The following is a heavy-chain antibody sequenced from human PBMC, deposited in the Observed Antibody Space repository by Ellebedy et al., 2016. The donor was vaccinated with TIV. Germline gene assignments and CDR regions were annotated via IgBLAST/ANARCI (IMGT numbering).Heavy chain of an antibody. J-gene: IGHJ6*03. CDR1: GFTFSLNW. D-gene: IGHD2-8*01. V-gene: IGHV3-48*04. Sequence: PGGSLRLSCAASGFTFSLNWMYWVRQAPGKGLEWVSYVSGSGKTTYYTDSVKGRFTISRDNAKNSLYLHMNSLRAEDTAMYYCARVRSVYHYMDVWGKGTMVTVSS. CDR3: ARVRSVYHYMDV. CDR2: VSGSGKTT.